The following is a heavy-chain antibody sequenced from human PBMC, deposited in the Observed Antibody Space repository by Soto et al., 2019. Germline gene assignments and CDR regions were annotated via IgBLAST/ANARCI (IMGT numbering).Heavy chain of an antibody. CDR1: GFTFSNHA. J-gene: IGHJ4*01. CDR2: ISDSVST. D-gene: IGHD2-2*01. Sequence: EVQLVESGGALGQPGGSLRLSCAASGFTFSNHAMNWVRQAPGKGLEWVSTISDSVSTYYADSVKGRFTISRDNSKNSLYVQMNSLRSEDTAVYYCARDPGGRYCTSTSCLYFFDHWGHGTLVIASS. CDR3: ARDPGGRYCTSTSCLYFFDH. V-gene: IGHV3-23*04.